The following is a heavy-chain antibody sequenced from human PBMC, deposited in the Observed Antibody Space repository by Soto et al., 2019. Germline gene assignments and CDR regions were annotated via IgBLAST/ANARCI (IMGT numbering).Heavy chain of an antibody. V-gene: IGHV5-51*01. CDR1: GYNFPTYW. D-gene: IGHD5-18*01. J-gene: IGHJ4*02. CDR2: FYPGDSDT. Sequence: PGESLKISCKGSGYNFPTYWIAWVRQMPGKGLDRMGIFYPGDSDTRYSPPFQAQVTFSGDKSISTAYLQWSSLRAPDTPSYYWARVTTDHSNYTNGYDYLDDWGPGTLVTDSS. CDR3: ARVTTDHSNYTNGYDYLDD.